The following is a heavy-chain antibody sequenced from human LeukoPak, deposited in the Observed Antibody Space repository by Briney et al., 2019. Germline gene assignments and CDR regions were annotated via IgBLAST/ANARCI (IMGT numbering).Heavy chain of an antibody. CDR1: GFTFSSYA. CDR2: ISYDGSNK. Sequence: GGSLRLSCAASGFTFSSYAMHWVRQAPGKGLEWVAVISYDGSNKYYADSVKGRVNISRDNSKNTLYLQMKSLRAEDTAVYYCARDVYSSGWSGMDVWGQGTTVTVSS. J-gene: IGHJ6*02. CDR3: ARDVYSSGWSGMDV. D-gene: IGHD6-19*01. V-gene: IGHV3-30-3*01.